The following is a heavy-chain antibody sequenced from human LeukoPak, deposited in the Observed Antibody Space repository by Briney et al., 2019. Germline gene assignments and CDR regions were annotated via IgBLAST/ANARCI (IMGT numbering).Heavy chain of an antibody. J-gene: IGHJ5*02. CDR1: GGSISSSSYY. CDR2: IYYSGST. D-gene: IGHD2-2*02. CDR3: ARHQDIVVVPAAIAWFDP. V-gene: IGHV4-39*01. Sequence: PSETLPLTCTVSGGSISSSSYYWGWIRQPPGKGLEWIGSIYYSGSTYYNPSLKSRVTISVDTSKNQFSLKLSSVTAADTAVYYCARHQDIVVVPAAIAWFDPWGQGTLVTVSS.